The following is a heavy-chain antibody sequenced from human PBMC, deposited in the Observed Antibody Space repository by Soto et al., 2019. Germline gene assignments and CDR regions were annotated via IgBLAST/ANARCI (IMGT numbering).Heavy chain of an antibody. D-gene: IGHD1-26*01. Sequence: QVQLQESGPGLVKPSQTLSLTCTVSGGSIRNGDYYWSWIRQPPGKGLAWIGYIYHSGSTYYNPSLKSRVTISVDTSKNEVSLKLSSVTAADTAVYYCAREGVGARYFYGLDVWGQGTTVTVSS. CDR2: IYHSGST. J-gene: IGHJ6*02. CDR1: GGSIRNGDYY. V-gene: IGHV4-30-4*01. CDR3: AREGVGARYFYGLDV.